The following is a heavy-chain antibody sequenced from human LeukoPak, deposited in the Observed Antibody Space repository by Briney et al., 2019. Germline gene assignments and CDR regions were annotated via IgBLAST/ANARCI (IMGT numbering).Heavy chain of an antibody. CDR2: IYYSGST. J-gene: IGHJ6*03. CDR3: ARERDYYMDV. Sequence: SETLSLTCIVSGGSTSSGDYYWSWIRQPPGTGLEWIGYIYYSGSTYYNPSLKSRVIISVDTSKNQFSLKLSSVTAADTAVYYCARERDYYMDVWGKGTTVTVSS. V-gene: IGHV4-30-4*08. CDR1: GGSTSSGDYY.